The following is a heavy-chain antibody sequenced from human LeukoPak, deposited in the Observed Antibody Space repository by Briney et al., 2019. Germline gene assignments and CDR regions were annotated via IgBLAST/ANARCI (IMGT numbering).Heavy chain of an antibody. CDR3: AKDVSFCSSTSCPPDYFDY. CDR1: GFTFSSYG. D-gene: IGHD2-2*01. V-gene: IGHV3-30*02. Sequence: PGGSLRLSCAASGFTFSSYGMHWVRQAPGKGLEWVAFIRYDGSNKYYADSVKGRFTISGDNSKNTLYLQMNSLRAEDTAVYYCAKDVSFCSSTSCPPDYFDYWGQGTLVTVSS. J-gene: IGHJ4*02. CDR2: IRYDGSNK.